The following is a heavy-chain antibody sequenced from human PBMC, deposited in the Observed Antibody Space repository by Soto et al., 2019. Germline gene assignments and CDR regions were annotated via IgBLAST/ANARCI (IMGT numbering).Heavy chain of an antibody. D-gene: IGHD6-13*01. CDR3: ASFIAAAGMDAFDI. J-gene: IGHJ3*02. CDR2: IDPSDSYT. CDR1: GYSFASYW. Sequence: GESLKISCKGSGYSFASYWISWVRQMPGKGLEWMGRIDPSDSYTNYSPSFQGHATISADKSISTAYLQWSSLKASDTAMYYCASFIAAAGMDAFDIWGQGTMVTVSS. V-gene: IGHV5-10-1*01.